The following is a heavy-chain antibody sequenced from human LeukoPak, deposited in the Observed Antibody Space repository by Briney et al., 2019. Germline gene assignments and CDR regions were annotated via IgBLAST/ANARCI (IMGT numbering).Heavy chain of an antibody. Sequence: GGSLRLSCAASGFTVSSNYMSWVRQAPGKGLEWVSVIYSGGSTYYADSVKGRFTISRDNSKNTLYLQMNSLRAEDTAVYYCATVIAAAGGSDYWGQGTLVTVSS. CDR3: ATVIAAAGGSDY. CDR1: GFTVSSNY. CDR2: IYSGGST. V-gene: IGHV3-66*01. J-gene: IGHJ4*02. D-gene: IGHD6-13*01.